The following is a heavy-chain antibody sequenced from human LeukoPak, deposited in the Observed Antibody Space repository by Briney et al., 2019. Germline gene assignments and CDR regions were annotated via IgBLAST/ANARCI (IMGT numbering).Heavy chain of an antibody. CDR2: ISTYYGNT. D-gene: IGHD3-10*01. CDR1: GYTFTTYS. V-gene: IGHV1-18*01. Sequence: ASVKVSCKASGYTFTTYSITWVRQAPGQGLEWMGWISTYYGNTNYAQNLQGRVTMTTDTSTTTAYMELRSLRSDDTAVYYCARKGGSGNAFDIWGQGTMVTVSS. CDR3: ARKGGSGNAFDI. J-gene: IGHJ3*02.